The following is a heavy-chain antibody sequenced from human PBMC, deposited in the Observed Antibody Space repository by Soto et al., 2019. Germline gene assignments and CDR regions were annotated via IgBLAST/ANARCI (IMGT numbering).Heavy chain of an antibody. D-gene: IGHD2-15*01. V-gene: IGHV3-23*01. CDR2: ISGGGGDT. Sequence: LRLSCAASRFTFSTYAMSWFRQAPGKGLEWVSGISGGGGDTSYEDSVRGRFTCSRDNSKNTLYLQMNSLRAEDTALYYCAKSLFGGPDIWGQGTMVTVSS. CDR3: AKSLFGGPDI. J-gene: IGHJ3*02. CDR1: RFTFSTYA.